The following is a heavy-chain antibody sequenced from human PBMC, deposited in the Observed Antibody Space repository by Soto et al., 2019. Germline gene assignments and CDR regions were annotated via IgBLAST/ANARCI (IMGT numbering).Heavy chain of an antibody. CDR1: GFTFSSYA. D-gene: IGHD4-17*01. CDR3: ARGGLDGDYLYYFDY. J-gene: IGHJ4*02. CDR2: ISYDGSNK. V-gene: IGHV3-30-3*01. Sequence: QVQLVESGGGVVQPGRSLRLSCAASGFTFSSYAMHWVRQAPGKGLEWVAVISYDGSNKYYADSVKGRFTISGDNSKNTLYLQMNSLRAEDTAVYYCARGGLDGDYLYYFDYWGQGTLVTVSS.